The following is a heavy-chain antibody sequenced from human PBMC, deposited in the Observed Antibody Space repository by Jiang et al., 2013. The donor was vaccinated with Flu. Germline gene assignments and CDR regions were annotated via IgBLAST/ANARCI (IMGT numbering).Heavy chain of an antibody. D-gene: IGHD3-22*01. CDR3: ARDILDYYDSSGFDY. CDR2: TYYRSKWYN. J-gene: IGHJ4*02. Sequence: IRQSPSRGLEWLGRTYYRSKWYNDYAVSVKSRITINPDTSKNQFSLQLNSVTPEDTAVYYCARDILDYYDSSGFDYWGQGTLVTVSS. V-gene: IGHV6-1*01.